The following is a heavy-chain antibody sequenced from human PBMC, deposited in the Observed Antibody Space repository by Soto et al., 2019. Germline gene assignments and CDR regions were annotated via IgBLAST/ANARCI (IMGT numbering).Heavy chain of an antibody. CDR1: GGSFSGYY. J-gene: IGHJ3*02. Sequence: SETLSLTCAVYGGSFSGYYWSWIRQPPGKGLEWIGEINHSGSTNYNPSLKSRVTISVDTSKNQFSLKLSSVTAADTAVYYCARPYYYGSGSTRGAFDIWGQGTMVTVSS. D-gene: IGHD3-10*01. CDR3: ARPYYYGSGSTRGAFDI. CDR2: INHSGST. V-gene: IGHV4-34*01.